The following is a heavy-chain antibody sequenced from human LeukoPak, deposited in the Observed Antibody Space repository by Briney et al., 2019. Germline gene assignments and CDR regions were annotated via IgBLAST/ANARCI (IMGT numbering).Heavy chain of an antibody. Sequence: GASVKVSCKASGYTFTSYDINWVRQATGQGLEWMGIINPSGGSTSYAQKFQGRVTMTRDMSTSTDYMELSSLRSEDTAVYYCARDNLVDDTAWWFDPWGQGTLVTVSS. CDR1: GYTFTSYD. CDR2: INPSGGST. D-gene: IGHD3-16*01. J-gene: IGHJ5*02. V-gene: IGHV1-46*01. CDR3: ARDNLVDDTAWWFDP.